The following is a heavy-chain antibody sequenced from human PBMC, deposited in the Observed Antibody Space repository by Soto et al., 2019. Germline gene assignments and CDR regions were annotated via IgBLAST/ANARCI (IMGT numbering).Heavy chain of an antibody. Sequence: EVQLVESGGGLVKPGGSLRLSCAASGFTFSSYSMNWVRQAPGKGLEWVSSISSSSSYIYYADSVKGRFTISRDNAKNSLYLQMNRLRAEDTAVYYCARVVAGTYYYYGMDVWGQGTTVTVSS. V-gene: IGHV3-21*01. D-gene: IGHD6-19*01. CDR3: ARVVAGTYYYYGMDV. CDR2: ISSSSSYI. J-gene: IGHJ6*02. CDR1: GFTFSSYS.